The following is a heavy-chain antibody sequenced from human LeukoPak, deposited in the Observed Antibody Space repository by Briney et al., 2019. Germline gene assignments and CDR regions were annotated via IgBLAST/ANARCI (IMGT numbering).Heavy chain of an antibody. CDR3: AREESSSWYGRWFDP. CDR2: IYYSGST. D-gene: IGHD6-13*01. Sequence: KSSQTLSLTCTVSGGSISSGGYYWSWIRQHPGKGLEWIGYIYYSGSTYYNPSLKSRVTISVDTSKNQFSLKLSSVTAADTAVYYCAREESSSWYGRWFDPWGQGTLVTVSS. V-gene: IGHV4-31*03. J-gene: IGHJ5*02. CDR1: GGSISSGGYY.